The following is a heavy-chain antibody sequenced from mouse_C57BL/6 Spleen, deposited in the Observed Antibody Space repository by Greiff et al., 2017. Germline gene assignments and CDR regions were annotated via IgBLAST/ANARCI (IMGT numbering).Heavy chain of an antibody. CDR1: GFNIKDYY. Sequence: EVQLQQSGAELVRPGASVKLSCTASGFNIKDYYMHWVKQRPEQGLEWIGRIDPEDGDTEYAPKFQGKATMPADTSSNTAYLQLSSLTSEDTAVYYCTVLGPYYGNYEAWFAYWGQGTLVTVSA. J-gene: IGHJ3*01. CDR2: IDPEDGDT. V-gene: IGHV14-1*01. CDR3: TVLGPYYGNYEAWFAY. D-gene: IGHD2-10*01.